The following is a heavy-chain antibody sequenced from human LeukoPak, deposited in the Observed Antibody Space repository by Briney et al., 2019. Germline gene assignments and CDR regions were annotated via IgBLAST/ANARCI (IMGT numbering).Heavy chain of an antibody. CDR1: GFTFSSYL. CDR3: ARDFYDSSGYYHGGY. CDR2: IKPDGSEK. V-gene: IGHV3-7*01. Sequence: GGSLRLSCAASGFTFSSYLMSWVRQAPGKGLEWVAYIKPDGSEKDYVDTVKGRFTISRDNAKNSLYLQMISLRAEDTAVYYCARDFYDSSGYYHGGYWGQGTLVTVSA. D-gene: IGHD3-22*01. J-gene: IGHJ4*02.